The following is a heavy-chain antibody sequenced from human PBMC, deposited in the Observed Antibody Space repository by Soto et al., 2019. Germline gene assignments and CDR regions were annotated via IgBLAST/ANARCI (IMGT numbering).Heavy chain of an antibody. Sequence: EVQLVESGGGLVQPGGSLRLTCAASGFTFRSFDFHWVRQATGKGLEWVATIGTSGDTYYPVSVKGRFTVSRENANSSVSLQMDSLRVGDTAVYFCVRGQEVGANFFDSWGQGTPVTVSS. D-gene: IGHD2-15*01. CDR2: IGTSGDT. V-gene: IGHV3-13*01. CDR1: GFTFRSFD. J-gene: IGHJ4*02. CDR3: VRGQEVGANFFDS.